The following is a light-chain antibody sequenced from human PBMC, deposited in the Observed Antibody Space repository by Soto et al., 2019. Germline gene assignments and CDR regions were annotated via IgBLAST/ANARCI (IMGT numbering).Light chain of an antibody. J-gene: IGKJ1*01. CDR2: AAS. V-gene: IGKV1-39*01. CDR3: QQTYSTPRT. Sequence: DIQMTQSPSSLSASVGDRVTLTCRASQSISSYLNWYQQEPGKAPKLLIYAASTLQRGVPSKYTGSGSGTEFTLTISSLQPEDFASYYCQQTYSTPRTFGQGTKVEIK. CDR1: QSISSY.